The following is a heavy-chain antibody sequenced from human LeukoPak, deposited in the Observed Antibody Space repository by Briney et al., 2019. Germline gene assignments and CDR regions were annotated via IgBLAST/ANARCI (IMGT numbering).Heavy chain of an antibody. D-gene: IGHD6-19*01. CDR3: VRGESGWYNWFDP. J-gene: IGHJ5*02. V-gene: IGHV1-69*05. CDR2: IIPIFGTS. CDR1: GGTFSSYA. Sequence: SVKVSCKASGGTFSSYAISWVRQAPGQGLEWMGGIIPIFGTSNYAQKFQGRVTVTTDESTSTAYMELSSLRSEDTAVYYCVRGESGWYNWFDPWGQGTLVTVSS.